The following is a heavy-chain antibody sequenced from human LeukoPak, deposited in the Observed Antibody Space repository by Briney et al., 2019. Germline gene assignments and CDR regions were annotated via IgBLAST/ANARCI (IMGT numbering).Heavy chain of an antibody. Sequence: GGSLRLSCAASGYTFSDYYMSWIRQAPGKGLEWVSYISSSGSTIYYADSVKGRFTISRDNAKNSLYLQMNSLRAEDAAVYYCARDSELGNSYFDYWGQGTLVTVSS. V-gene: IGHV3-11*04. D-gene: IGHD7-27*01. CDR2: ISSSGSTI. CDR1: GYTFSDYY. J-gene: IGHJ4*02. CDR3: ARDSELGNSYFDY.